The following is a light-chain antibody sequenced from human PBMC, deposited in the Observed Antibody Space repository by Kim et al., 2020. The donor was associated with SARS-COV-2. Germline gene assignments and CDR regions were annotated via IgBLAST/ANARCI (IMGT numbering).Light chain of an antibody. CDR2: DTF. Sequence: GERATLSGRASQSVSSAFAGYQQKPGQAPRLLIYDTFSRATGIPARFSASGSGTDFTLTISSLEPEDFAVYYCQQRGNWPLTFGQGTKVDIK. V-gene: IGKV3-11*01. J-gene: IGKJ1*01. CDR1: QSVSSA. CDR3: QQRGNWPLT.